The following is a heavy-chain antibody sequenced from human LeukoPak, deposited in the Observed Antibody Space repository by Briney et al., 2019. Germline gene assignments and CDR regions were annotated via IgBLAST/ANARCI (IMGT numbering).Heavy chain of an antibody. CDR2: ISAYNGNT. Sequence: ASVKVSCKASGYTFTSYGISWVRQAPGQGLEWMGWISAYNGNTNYAQKLQGRVTMTTDTSTSTAYMELRSLRSDATAVYYCARDAVTTEGGADYYYGMDVWGQGTTATVSS. CDR3: ARDAVTTEGGADYYYGMDV. D-gene: IGHD4-17*01. CDR1: GYTFTSYG. V-gene: IGHV1-18*01. J-gene: IGHJ6*02.